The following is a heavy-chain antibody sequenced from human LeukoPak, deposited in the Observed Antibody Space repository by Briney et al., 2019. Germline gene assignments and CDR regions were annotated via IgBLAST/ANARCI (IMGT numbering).Heavy chain of an antibody. D-gene: IGHD6-13*01. J-gene: IGHJ4*02. CDR1: GYTFTSYG. Sequence: ASVKVSCKASGYTFTSYGISWVRQPRGQGLEGMGCISAYNGNTNYAQKLEGRVTMTTDTSTSTAYMELRSLRSDDTAVYYCARDQYRGSSWFPFDYWGQGTLVTVSS. V-gene: IGHV1-18*04. CDR3: ARDQYRGSSWFPFDY. CDR2: ISAYNGNT.